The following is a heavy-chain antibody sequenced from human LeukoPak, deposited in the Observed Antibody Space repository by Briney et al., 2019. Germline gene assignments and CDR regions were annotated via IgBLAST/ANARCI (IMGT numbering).Heavy chain of an antibody. Sequence: PSETLSLTCAVYGGSFSGYYWSWIRQPPGKGLEWIGEINHSGSTNYNPSLKSRVTISVDTSKNQFSLKLSSVTAADTAVYYCARDRPPYYGSGSYTRMYNWFDPWGQGTLVTVSS. V-gene: IGHV4-34*01. D-gene: IGHD3-10*01. J-gene: IGHJ5*02. CDR3: ARDRPPYYGSGSYTRMYNWFDP. CDR2: INHSGST. CDR1: GGSFSGYY.